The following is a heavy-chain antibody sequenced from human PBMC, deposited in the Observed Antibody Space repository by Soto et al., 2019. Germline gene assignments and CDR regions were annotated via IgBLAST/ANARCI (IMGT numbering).Heavy chain of an antibody. Sequence: ASVKVSCKVSGYTLTELSMHWVRQAPGKGLEWMGGFDPEDGETIYAQKFQGRVTMTEDTSTDTAYMELSSLRSEDTAVYYCATGHDYSNYYYYYGMDVWAKGPRSPS. CDR3: ATGHDYSNYYYYYGMDV. CDR1: GYTLTELS. V-gene: IGHV1-24*01. J-gene: IGHJ6*02. D-gene: IGHD4-4*01. CDR2: FDPEDGET.